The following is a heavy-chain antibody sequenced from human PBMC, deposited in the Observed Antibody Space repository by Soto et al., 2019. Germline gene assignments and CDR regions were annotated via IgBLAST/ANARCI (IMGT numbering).Heavy chain of an antibody. CDR2: IYYSGST. CDR3: ARDVLVTAIRPGAFDI. CDR1: GASISSGGHY. V-gene: IGHV4-31*03. Sequence: PSETLSLTCTVSGASISSGGHYWTWFRQHPGKGLEWIGNIYYSGSTYYSPSLKSRVKISIDTSNNQVSLKLSSVTAADTAVYYCARDVLVTAIRPGAFDIWGQGTMVT. D-gene: IGHD2-21*02. J-gene: IGHJ3*02.